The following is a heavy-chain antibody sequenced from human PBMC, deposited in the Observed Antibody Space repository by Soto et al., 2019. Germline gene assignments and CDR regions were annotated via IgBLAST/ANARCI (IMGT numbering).Heavy chain of an antibody. J-gene: IGHJ6*02. CDR1: GYTFTSYD. V-gene: IGHV1-8*01. CDR3: ARERTGTTSMDV. Sequence: QVQLVQSGAEMKKPGASVKVSCKASGYTFTSYDINWVRQATGQGLEWVGWMNPTSGNTGYAQKFQGRVTMTRNTSISTAYMELSSLRSEDTAVYYCARERTGTTSMDVWGQWTTVTVSS. D-gene: IGHD1-1*01. CDR2: MNPTSGNT.